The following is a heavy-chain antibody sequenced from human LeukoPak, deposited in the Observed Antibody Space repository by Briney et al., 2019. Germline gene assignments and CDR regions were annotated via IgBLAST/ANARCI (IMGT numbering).Heavy chain of an antibody. D-gene: IGHD3-10*01. J-gene: IGHJ4*02. CDR2: ISNSGGST. CDR1: GFTFSTYA. CDR3: PKGGLYPISYFDY. Sequence: GGSLRLSCAASGFTFSTYAMSWVRQAPGKGLEWVSVISNSGGSTYYADSVKGRFTISRDNSKNTLYLQMNSLRAEDTAVYYCPKGGLYPISYFDYWGQGTLVTVSS. V-gene: IGHV3-23*01.